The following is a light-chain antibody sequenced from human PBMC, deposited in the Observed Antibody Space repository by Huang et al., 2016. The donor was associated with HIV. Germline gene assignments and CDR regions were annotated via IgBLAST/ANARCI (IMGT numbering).Light chain of an antibody. CDR3: HQYNNWLLS. V-gene: IGKV3-15*01. CDR2: GSS. CDR1: RSVSTN. J-gene: IGKJ4*01. Sequence: EIVMTQSPATLSVSPGERVTLSCRATRSVSTNLAWYQQRPGQAPRLLIYGSSTRAPGSPARFSGSGSVTDFSLTISSLQSEDFALYYCHQYNNWLLSFGGGTRVDI.